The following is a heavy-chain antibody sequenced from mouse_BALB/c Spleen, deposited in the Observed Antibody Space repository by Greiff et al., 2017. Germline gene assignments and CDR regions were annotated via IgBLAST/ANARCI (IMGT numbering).Heavy chain of an antibody. CDR3: AIYYYGSSYFYYAMDY. CDR1: GYTFTSYT. V-gene: IGHV1-4*02. J-gene: IGHJ4*01. Sequence: QVQLQQSAAELARPGASVKMSCKASGYTFTSYTMHWVKQRPGQGLEWIGYINPSSGYTEYNQKFKDKTTLTADKSSSTAYMQLSSLTSEDSAVYYCAIYYYGSSYFYYAMDYWGQGTSVTVSS. CDR2: INPSSGYT. D-gene: IGHD1-1*01.